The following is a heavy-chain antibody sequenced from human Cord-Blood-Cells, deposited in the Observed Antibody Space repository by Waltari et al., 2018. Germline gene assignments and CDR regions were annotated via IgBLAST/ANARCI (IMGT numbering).Heavy chain of an antibody. D-gene: IGHD5-12*01. Sequence: QITSKESGPTLVKPTQTLRQHCSFSGLSLSTSGEGVGWIRQRPAKALEWLALIYCDDDKRYSPSLKSRLTITKNTSKNQVLLTMTNINPVDTATYYCAHRRAGGSAYDLEEPFDYWGQGTLVTVSS. V-gene: IGHV2-5*02. J-gene: IGHJ4*02. CDR1: GLSLSTSGEG. CDR3: AHRRAGGSAYDLEEPFDY. CDR2: IYCDDDK.